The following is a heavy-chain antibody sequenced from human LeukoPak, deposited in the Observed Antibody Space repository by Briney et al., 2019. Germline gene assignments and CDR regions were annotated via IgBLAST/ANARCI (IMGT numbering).Heavy chain of an antibody. J-gene: IGHJ4*02. CDR2: INHSGST. D-gene: IGHD3-16*02. V-gene: IGHV4-34*01. CDR3: ARGLQYYDYVWGSYRYTAFDY. Sequence: PGGSLRLSCAASGFTFSSYGMHWVRQAPGKGLEWIGEINHSGSTNYNPSLKSRVTISVDTSKNQFSLKLSSVTAADTAVYYCARGLQYYDYVWGSYRYTAFDYWGQGTLVTVSS. CDR1: GFTFSSYG.